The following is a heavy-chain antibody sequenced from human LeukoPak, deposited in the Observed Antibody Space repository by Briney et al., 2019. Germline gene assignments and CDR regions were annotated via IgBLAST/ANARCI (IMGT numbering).Heavy chain of an antibody. CDR1: GFTFSDCD. CDR3: GRSFPPLRTAAAGDY. D-gene: IGHD6-13*01. CDR2: ISYRTSHI. J-gene: IGHJ4*02. Sequence: GGPLRLSCTASGFTFSDCDMNWFRQAPGKGLEWVSSISYRTSHIYYADSVKGRFTISRDNAKNSLYLQMDSLRAEDTAVYFCGRSFPPLRTAAAGDYWGEGALLTVSS. V-gene: IGHV3-21*01.